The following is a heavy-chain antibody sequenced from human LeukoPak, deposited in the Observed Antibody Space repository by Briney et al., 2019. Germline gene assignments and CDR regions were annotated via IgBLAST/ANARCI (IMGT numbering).Heavy chain of an antibody. CDR2: ISSSSSYI. Sequence: PGGSLRPSCAASGFTFSSYSMNWVRQAPGKGLEWVSSISSSSSYIYYADSVKGRFTISRDNAKNSLYLQMNSLRAEDTAVYYCASSGGSYYFDYWGQGTLVTVSS. V-gene: IGHV3-21*01. J-gene: IGHJ4*02. CDR1: GFTFSSYS. CDR3: ASSGGSYYFDY. D-gene: IGHD2-15*01.